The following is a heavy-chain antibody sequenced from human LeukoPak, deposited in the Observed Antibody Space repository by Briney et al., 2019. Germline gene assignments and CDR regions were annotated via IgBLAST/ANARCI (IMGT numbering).Heavy chain of an antibody. D-gene: IGHD3-9*01. CDR3: ARGPVRLARPYDY. V-gene: IGHV4-34*01. CDR2: INHTGST. CDR1: GGSIRGYY. J-gene: IGHJ4*02. Sequence: SETLSLTCTVSGGSIRGYYWTWIRQPPGKGLEWIGEINHTGSTNYNPSFKSRVTMSADTPKNQFSLNPTSVTAADTALYYCARGPVRLARPYDYWGQGTLVTVSS.